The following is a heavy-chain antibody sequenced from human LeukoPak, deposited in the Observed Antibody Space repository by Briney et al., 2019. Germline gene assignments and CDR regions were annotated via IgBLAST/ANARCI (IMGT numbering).Heavy chain of an antibody. CDR2: INWNGGRT. CDR1: GFTFSTYS. D-gene: IGHD3-10*01. Sequence: PGGSLRLSCAASGFTFSTYSVNWVRQAPGKGLEWVSGINWNGGRTGYADSVKGRFTISRDNAKNSLYLQMNSLRAEDTALYYCARGYGSGSYLYWGQGTLVSVSS. V-gene: IGHV3-20*04. J-gene: IGHJ4*02. CDR3: ARGYGSGSYLY.